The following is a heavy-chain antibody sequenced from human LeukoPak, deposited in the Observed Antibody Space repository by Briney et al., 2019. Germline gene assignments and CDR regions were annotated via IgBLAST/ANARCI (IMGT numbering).Heavy chain of an antibody. CDR3: ARDASGSRPNY. CDR2: IDGAGST. J-gene: IGHJ4*02. V-gene: IGHV3-53*01. CDR1: GFTVSSNY. D-gene: IGHD3-10*01. Sequence: PGGSLRLSCAASGFTVSSNYMTWVRQAAGKGLEWVSSIDGAGSTKCADSVKGRFTISRDNSKNTLYLQMNSLRADDTAVYYCARDASGSRPNYWGQGTLVTVSS.